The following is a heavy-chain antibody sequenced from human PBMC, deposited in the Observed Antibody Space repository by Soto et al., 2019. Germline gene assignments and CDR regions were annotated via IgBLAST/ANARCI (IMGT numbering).Heavy chain of an antibody. CDR1: GGSISSGGYY. V-gene: IGHV4-31*01. CDR3: ARRPLHNYYDSSGYYMSRYYFDY. D-gene: IGHD3-22*01. CDR2: IYYSGST. Sequence: QVQLQESGPGLVKPSQTLSLTCTVSGGSISSGGYYWSWIRQHPGKGLEWIGYIYYSGSTYYNPYLQSLVTISVDTSKNQLSLKLGSVTAADTAVYYCARRPLHNYYDSSGYYMSRYYFDYWGQGTLVTVSS. J-gene: IGHJ4*02.